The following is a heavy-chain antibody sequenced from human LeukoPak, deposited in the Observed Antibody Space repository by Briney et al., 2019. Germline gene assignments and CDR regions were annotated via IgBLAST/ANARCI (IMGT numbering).Heavy chain of an antibody. CDR2: IYYSGST. J-gene: IGHJ4*02. Sequence: PSETLSLTCTVSGGSISSSSYYWGWIRQPPGKGLEWIGSIYYSGSTYYNPSLKSRVTISVDTSKNQFSLKLSSVTAADTAVYYCAKDSSLYYYDSSGYYPRPQPDYWGQGTLVTVSS. CDR3: AKDSSLYYYDSSGYYPRPQPDY. V-gene: IGHV4-39*02. CDR1: GGSISSSSYY. D-gene: IGHD3-22*01.